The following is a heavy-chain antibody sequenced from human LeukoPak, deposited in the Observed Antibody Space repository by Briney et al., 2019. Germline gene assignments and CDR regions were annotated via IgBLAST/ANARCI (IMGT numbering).Heavy chain of an antibody. V-gene: IGHV3-33*06. D-gene: IGHD3-10*01. Sequence: GGSLRLSCAASGFTFSSYGMHWVRQAPGKGLEWVAVILYDGSNKYYADSVKGRFTISRDNSKNTLYLQMNSLRAEDTAVYYCVKSPWYHGSGSYSGTIHWGQGTLVTVSS. CDR1: GFTFSSYG. CDR3: VKSPWYHGSGSYSGTIH. CDR2: ILYDGSNK. J-gene: IGHJ4*02.